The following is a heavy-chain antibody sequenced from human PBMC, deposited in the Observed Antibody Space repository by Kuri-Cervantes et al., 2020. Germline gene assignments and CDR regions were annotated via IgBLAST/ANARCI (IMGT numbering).Heavy chain of an antibody. CDR2: IWYDGSNK. CDR3: ARDSDIVVVPAANHDAFDI. Sequence: LTCAASGFTFSSYGMHWVRQAPGKGLEWVAVIWYDGSNKYYADSVKGRFTISRDSSKNTLYLQMNSLRAEDTAVYYCARDSDIVVVPAANHDAFDIWGQGTMVTVSS. J-gene: IGHJ3*02. CDR1: GFTFSSYG. D-gene: IGHD2-2*01. V-gene: IGHV3-33*01.